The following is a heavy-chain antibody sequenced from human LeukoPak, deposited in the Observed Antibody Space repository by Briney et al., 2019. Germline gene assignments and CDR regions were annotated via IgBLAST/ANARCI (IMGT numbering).Heavy chain of an antibody. CDR3: AKGTSFGYSYGLWYFDL. Sequence: GGSLRLSCAASGFTFSSYSMNWVRQAPGKGLEWVSSISSSSSYIYYADSVKGRFTISRDNAKNSLYLQMNSLRAEDTALYYCAKGTSFGYSYGLWYFDLWGRGTLVTVSS. J-gene: IGHJ2*01. D-gene: IGHD5-18*01. CDR2: ISSSSSYI. CDR1: GFTFSSYS. V-gene: IGHV3-21*04.